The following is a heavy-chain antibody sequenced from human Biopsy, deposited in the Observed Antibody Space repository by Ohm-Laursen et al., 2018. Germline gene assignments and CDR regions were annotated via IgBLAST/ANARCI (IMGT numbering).Heavy chain of an antibody. D-gene: IGHD4-17*01. CDR2: IYTGDIT. CDR3: VRGLADGVHLN. Sequence: GTLSLTCAASGFTINSNYMNWARQAPGKGLEWVSVIYTGDITSYADSVKGRFTISRDISKNALYLHMNSLRAEDRGVYYCVRGLADGVHLNWGQGTLVAVSS. CDR1: GFTINSNY. V-gene: IGHV3-66*01. J-gene: IGHJ4*02.